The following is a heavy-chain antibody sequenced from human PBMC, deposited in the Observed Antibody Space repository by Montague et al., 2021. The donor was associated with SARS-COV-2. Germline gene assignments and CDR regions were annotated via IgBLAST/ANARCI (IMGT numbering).Heavy chain of an antibody. Sequence: SETLSLTCAVYGGSFSGYYWSWIRQPPGKGLEWIGEINHSGSTNYNPSLKSRVTISVDTSKNQFSLKLSSVTAADTSVYYWARSGWEKHDRARYYYYYGMGVWGQGTTVTVSS. CDR3: ARSGWEKHDRARYYYYYGMGV. D-gene: IGHD1-26*01. CDR2: INHSGST. V-gene: IGHV4-34*01. J-gene: IGHJ6*02. CDR1: GGSFSGYY.